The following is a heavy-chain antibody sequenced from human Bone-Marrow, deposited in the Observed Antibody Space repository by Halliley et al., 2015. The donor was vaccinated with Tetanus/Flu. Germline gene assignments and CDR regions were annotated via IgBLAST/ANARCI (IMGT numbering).Heavy chain of an antibody. CDR2: ISRSGSNI. Sequence: LEWVSYISRSGSNIYYADSVRGRFTISRDNAKNSLYLQMDSLRAEDTAVYYCAKDTDYGDIDYWGQGTLVTVSS. CDR3: AKDTDYGDIDY. J-gene: IGHJ4*02. D-gene: IGHD4-17*01. V-gene: IGHV3-48*03.